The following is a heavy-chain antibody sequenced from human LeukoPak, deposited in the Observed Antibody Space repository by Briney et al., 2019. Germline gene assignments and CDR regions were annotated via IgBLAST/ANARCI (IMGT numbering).Heavy chain of an antibody. V-gene: IGHV3-74*01. CDR2: IMSDGRSP. Sequence: GGWLTVSSAASGCTFTTYGMHGVGQAAGREVVGVARIMSDGRSPSADSAKARFTISRHTANNTLYLQTNSLRAEDTAAYYCARDSQFIGPLYWGQGTLVTVSS. CDR1: GCTFTTYG. J-gene: IGHJ4*02. D-gene: IGHD5-24*01. CDR3: ARDSQFIGPLY.